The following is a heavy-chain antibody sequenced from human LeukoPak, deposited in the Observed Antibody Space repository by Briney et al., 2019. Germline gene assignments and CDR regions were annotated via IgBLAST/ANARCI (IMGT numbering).Heavy chain of an antibody. CDR2: IFYSGST. CDR1: GDSIGSSSYY. V-gene: IGHV4-39*07. Sequence: PSETLSLTCNVSGDSIGSSSYYWGWIRQTPEKGVEWIGSIFYSGSTYYTPSLKSRVTMSLDTSKNQFSLRLTSVTAADTAVYYCARQVAIVEPTDPNWFDSWGQGTLVTVSS. D-gene: IGHD1-26*01. CDR3: ARQVAIVEPTDPNWFDS. J-gene: IGHJ5*01.